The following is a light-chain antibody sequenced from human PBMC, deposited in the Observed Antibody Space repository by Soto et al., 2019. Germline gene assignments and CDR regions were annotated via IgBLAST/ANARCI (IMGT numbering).Light chain of an antibody. CDR2: AAS. CDR3: QQSYTAPLT. Sequence: DIQMTQSQSSLSASVGDRVTITCRASQSISSYLNWYQQKPGKAPKLLIYAASSLQSGVPSRFSGSGSGTDFTLTIRSLQPEDFATYYCQQSYTAPLTFGGGTKVDIK. J-gene: IGKJ4*01. V-gene: IGKV1-39*01. CDR1: QSISSY.